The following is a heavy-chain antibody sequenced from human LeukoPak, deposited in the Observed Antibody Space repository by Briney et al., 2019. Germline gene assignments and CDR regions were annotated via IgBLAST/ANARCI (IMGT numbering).Heavy chain of an antibody. J-gene: IGHJ4*02. V-gene: IGHV3-21*01. Sequence: GGSLRLSCAASGFAFSDYSMNWVRQAPGKGLEWVSSISSSSSYIFYADSVKGRFTISRDNAKNSLYLQMNSLRAEDTAVYYCARVGGSGWIYYFDSWGQGILVTVSS. CDR2: ISSSSSYI. CDR1: GFAFSDYS. CDR3: ARVGGSGWIYYFDS. D-gene: IGHD6-19*01.